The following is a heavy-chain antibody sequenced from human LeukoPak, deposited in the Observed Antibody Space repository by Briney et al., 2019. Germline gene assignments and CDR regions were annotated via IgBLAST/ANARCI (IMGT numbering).Heavy chain of an antibody. Sequence: GGSLRLSCAATGFTFTSYWMNWVRQAPGKGLLWVSRSNTDGSITRYVDSVKGRFTISRGNYKNTLYLQMNSLRAEDTAVYYCAREGYSGYDFSFDYWGQGTLVTVSS. D-gene: IGHD5-12*01. V-gene: IGHV3-74*01. CDR3: AREGYSGYDFSFDY. J-gene: IGHJ4*02. CDR2: SNTDGSIT. CDR1: GFTFTSYW.